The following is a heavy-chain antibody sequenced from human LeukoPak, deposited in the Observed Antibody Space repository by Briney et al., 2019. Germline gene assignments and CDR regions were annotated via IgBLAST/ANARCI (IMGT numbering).Heavy chain of an antibody. Sequence: SETLSLTCTVSGDSISNSYFYWGWIRQPPGKGLEWIGTINYSGSTYYSPSLRGRVTISVDTSKHQFSLKLNSVTAADTAVYYCGRRVVVAATFDYWGQGTLVTVSS. CDR3: GRRVVVAATFDY. J-gene: IGHJ4*02. CDR1: GDSISNSYFY. V-gene: IGHV4-39*01. D-gene: IGHD2-15*01. CDR2: INYSGST.